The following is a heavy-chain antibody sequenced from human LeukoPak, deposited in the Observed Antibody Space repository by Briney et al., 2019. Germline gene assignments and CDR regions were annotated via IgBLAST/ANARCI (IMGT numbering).Heavy chain of an antibody. CDR2: IRTTADSFAT. J-gene: IGHJ6*02. Sequence: PGGSLRLSCAASGFTFSGSAVHWVRVRQASGKGLEWVGRIRTTADSFATAYAASVKGRFTISRDDSKNTAYLQMNSLKAEDTAVYFCSRAADYYNGLDVWGHGTTVTVSS. D-gene: IGHD2-15*01. CDR1: GFTFSGSA. CDR3: SRAADYYNGLDV. V-gene: IGHV3-73*01.